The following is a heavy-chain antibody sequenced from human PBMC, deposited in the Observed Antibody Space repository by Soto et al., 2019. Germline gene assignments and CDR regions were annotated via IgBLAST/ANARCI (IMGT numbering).Heavy chain of an antibody. V-gene: IGHV3-23*01. Sequence: EVQLLESGGGLVQPGGSLRLACAASGLTFSGYTMGWVRQDPGKGLEWVSAIIASGVITYYADSVKGRFTISRDNSNNTVYLQMNSLRAEDTAVYYCAKDLRGPEAGTWYFDLWGRGTLVTVSS. CDR1: GLTFSGYT. D-gene: IGHD6-13*01. CDR3: AKDLRGPEAGTWYFDL. J-gene: IGHJ2*01. CDR2: IIASGVIT.